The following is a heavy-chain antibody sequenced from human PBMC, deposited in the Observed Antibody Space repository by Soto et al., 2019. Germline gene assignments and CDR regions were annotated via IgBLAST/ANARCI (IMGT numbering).Heavy chain of an antibody. D-gene: IGHD2-21*02. Sequence: TGGSLRLSCAASGFTFSTYGMHWVRLAPGKGLEWVAVISYDGSNKFYADSVRGRFTISRDKSKNTLYLQMNSLRAEDTAVYYCARDQEVGAVTAILYYWGQGTLVTVSS. V-gene: IGHV3-30*03. CDR3: ARDQEVGAVTAILYY. J-gene: IGHJ4*02. CDR1: GFTFSTYG. CDR2: ISYDGSNK.